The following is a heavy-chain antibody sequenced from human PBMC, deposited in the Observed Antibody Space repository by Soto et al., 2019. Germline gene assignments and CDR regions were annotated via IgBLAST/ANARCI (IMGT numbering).Heavy chain of an antibody. Sequence: EVQVVESGGDLVQPGGSLRLSCAASGFTFSRFWMSWVRQAPGKGLEWVANINPDGSTKYYVDSVKGRFTISRDNAKNSLFLQMNSLRVEDTAVYYCARDPNRDVCVWGQGTTATVSS. CDR2: INPDGSTK. CDR3: ARDPNRDVCV. CDR1: GFTFSRFW. J-gene: IGHJ6*02. V-gene: IGHV3-7*03.